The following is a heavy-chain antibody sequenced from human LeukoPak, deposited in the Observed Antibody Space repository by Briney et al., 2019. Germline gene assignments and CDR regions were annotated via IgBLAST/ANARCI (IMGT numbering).Heavy chain of an antibody. CDR2: ISSSSSYI. CDR1: GFTFSSYS. CDR3: ARGPSYYGSGTNYFDY. J-gene: IGHJ4*02. Sequence: GGSLRLSCAASGFTFSSYSMNWVRQAPGKGLEWVSSISSSSSYIYYADSVKGRFTISRDNAKNSLYLQMNSLRAEDMAVYYCARGPSYYGSGTNYFDYWGQGTLVTVSS. D-gene: IGHD3-10*01. V-gene: IGHV3-21*04.